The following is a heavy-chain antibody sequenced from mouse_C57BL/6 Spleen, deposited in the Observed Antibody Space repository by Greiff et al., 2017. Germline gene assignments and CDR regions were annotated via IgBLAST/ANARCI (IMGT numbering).Heavy chain of an antibody. CDR3: ARSQITTVVESLCCDY. CDR2: IHTNSSST. D-gene: IGHD1-1*01. V-gene: IGHV1-64*01. Sequence: VQLQQPGAELVKPGASVKLSCKASGYTFTSYCIHLVKQRPGQGLDWIGMIHTNSSSTNYNEKFKSKATLTVEKSSSTAYMQLSRLTSEDSAVYYCARSQITTVVESLCCDYWGQGTTLTVSS. CDR1: GYTFTSYC. J-gene: IGHJ2*01.